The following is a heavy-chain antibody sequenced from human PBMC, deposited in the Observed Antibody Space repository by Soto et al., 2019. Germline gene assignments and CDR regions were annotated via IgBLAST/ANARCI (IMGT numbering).Heavy chain of an antibody. CDR2: IYYRGNT. CDR3: ARLEGLATISYYFDY. Sequence: QLQLQESGPGLVKPSETLSLTCSVSGDSINSDNYYWGWIRQPPGKGLEWIGSIYYRGNTYYNPSPNTRVTISLDKSKSQFSLKLNSVTAADSAVYFCARLEGLATISYYFDYWGQGTLVTVSS. CDR1: GDSINSDNYY. D-gene: IGHD3-9*01. J-gene: IGHJ4*02. V-gene: IGHV4-39*01.